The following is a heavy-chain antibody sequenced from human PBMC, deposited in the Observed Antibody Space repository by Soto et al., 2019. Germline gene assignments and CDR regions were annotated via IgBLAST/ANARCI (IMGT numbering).Heavy chain of an antibody. Sequence: SDTLSLTCIVSGSSVGSGAYYWTCIRQPPGSALEWIGYVQYSGDTNYNSSLKSRVTISVDRSRNRFSLKLTSVTAADTAFYYCARHDYADRTFDLWGQGTKVTVS. CDR1: GSSVGSGAYY. V-gene: IGHV4-61*08. D-gene: IGHD5-12*01. J-gene: IGHJ3*01. CDR3: ARHDYADRTFDL. CDR2: VQYSGDT.